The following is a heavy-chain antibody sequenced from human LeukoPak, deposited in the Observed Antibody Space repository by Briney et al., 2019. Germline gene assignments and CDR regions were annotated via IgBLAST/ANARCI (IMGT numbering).Heavy chain of an antibody. V-gene: IGHV3-48*01. J-gene: IGHJ4*02. CDR2: ISSSGNAI. Sequence: PGGSLRLSCAASGFSFSDYGLNWVRQAPGRGLEWVSYISSSGNAIKYADSVKGRFTISRDNARNTLYLQMDSLRAEDTAVYYCARAPLEVVGIDYWGQGTLVAVSS. CDR1: GFSFSDYG. CDR3: ARAPLEVVGIDY. D-gene: IGHD3-22*01.